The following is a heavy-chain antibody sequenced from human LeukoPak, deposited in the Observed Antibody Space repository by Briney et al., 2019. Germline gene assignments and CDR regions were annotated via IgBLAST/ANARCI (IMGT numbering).Heavy chain of an antibody. CDR1: GGTFSNYI. CDR2: IMPLFAAA. Sequence: SVKVSCKASGGTFSNYIFNWVRPAPGRGLEWMGGIMPLFAAADYAQNFQGRVTITTDESTSTVYMELSRLRSEDTALYYCASHYYYDTFTYYERAPGWGQGTLVTVSS. J-gene: IGHJ4*02. D-gene: IGHD3-22*01. V-gene: IGHV1-69*05. CDR3: ASHYYYDTFTYYERAPG.